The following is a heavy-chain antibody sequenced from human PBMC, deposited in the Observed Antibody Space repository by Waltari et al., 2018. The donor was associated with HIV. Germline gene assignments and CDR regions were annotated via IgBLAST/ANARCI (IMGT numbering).Heavy chain of an antibody. Sequence: EVQLVESGGGLVQPGGSLRLSCVASGFTFSNYWMHWVRQGPGKGLVWVSRINGDASRILYADSVKGRFTISRDNARNTLYLQMNSLRAEDTAVYYCARRHSSEGILDYWGQGTLVTVSS. CDR3: ARRHSSEGILDY. V-gene: IGHV3-74*01. CDR1: GFTFSNYW. J-gene: IGHJ4*02. D-gene: IGHD6-19*01. CDR2: INGDASRI.